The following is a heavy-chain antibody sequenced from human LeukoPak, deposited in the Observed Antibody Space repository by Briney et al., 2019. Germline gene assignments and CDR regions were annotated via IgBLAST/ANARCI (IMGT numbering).Heavy chain of an antibody. CDR1: GFTFSDYY. Sequence: GGSLRLSCAASGFTFSDYYMSWLRQAPGKGLEWVSYISSRGSTIYYADSVKGRFTISRDNAKNSLYLQMSSLRAEDTAVYYCARDMLVPYYDFWSGYFRGAFDIWGQGTMVTVSS. V-gene: IGHV3-11*04. CDR2: ISSRGSTI. D-gene: IGHD3-3*01. CDR3: ARDMLVPYYDFWSGYFRGAFDI. J-gene: IGHJ3*02.